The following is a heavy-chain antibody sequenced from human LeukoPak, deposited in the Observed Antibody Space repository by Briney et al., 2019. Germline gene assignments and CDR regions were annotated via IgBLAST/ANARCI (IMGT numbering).Heavy chain of an antibody. Sequence: GGSLRLSCAASGFTFSSYGMYWVRQAPGKGLEWVAFTRYDGSNKYYADSVKGRFTISRDNSKNTLYLKMNSLRAEDTAVYYCARESSGYYYYYYMDVWGKGTTVTISS. D-gene: IGHD3-22*01. CDR3: ARESSGYYYYYYMDV. V-gene: IGHV3-30*02. CDR1: GFTFSSYG. J-gene: IGHJ6*03. CDR2: TRYDGSNK.